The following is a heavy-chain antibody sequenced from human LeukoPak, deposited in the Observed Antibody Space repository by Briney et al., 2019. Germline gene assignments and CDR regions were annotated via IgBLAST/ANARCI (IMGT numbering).Heavy chain of an antibody. Sequence: PGGSLRLSCAASGFTFSRYWMHWVRQAPGKGLVWVSRINSDGSSTTYADSVKGRFTISSDNAKNTLYLQMNSLRAEDTAGYHCARGYSYGYCDYRGQGTLVTVSS. V-gene: IGHV3-74*01. CDR1: GFTFSRYW. CDR3: ARGYSYGYCDY. D-gene: IGHD5-18*01. J-gene: IGHJ4*02. CDR2: INSDGSST.